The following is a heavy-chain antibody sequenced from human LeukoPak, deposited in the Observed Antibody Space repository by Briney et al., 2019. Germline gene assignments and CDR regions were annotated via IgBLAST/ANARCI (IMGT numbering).Heavy chain of an antibody. D-gene: IGHD3-3*01. J-gene: IGHJ4*02. V-gene: IGHV3-11*01. CDR2: ISSSGSTI. Sequence: GGSLRLSCAASGFTFSDYYMSWIRQTPGKGLEWVSYISSSGSTIYYADSVKGRFTISRDNAKNSLYLQMNSLRAEDTAVYYCAKDPDFWSGSKRKFDYWGQGTLVTVSS. CDR3: AKDPDFWSGSKRKFDY. CDR1: GFTFSDYY.